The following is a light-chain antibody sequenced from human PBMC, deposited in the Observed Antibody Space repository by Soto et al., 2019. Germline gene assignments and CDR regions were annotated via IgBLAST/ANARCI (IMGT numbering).Light chain of an antibody. CDR1: SGDVGGYEF. Sequence: QSALTQPASVSGSPGQSITISCTGSSGDVGGYEFVSWYQQHPGKAPKVMIYEVSHRPSGVSNRFSGSKSGNTASLTISGLQAEDEADYYCSQYTNIVTPLFGSGTKV. CDR2: EVS. V-gene: IGLV2-14*01. J-gene: IGLJ6*01. CDR3: SQYTNIVTPL.